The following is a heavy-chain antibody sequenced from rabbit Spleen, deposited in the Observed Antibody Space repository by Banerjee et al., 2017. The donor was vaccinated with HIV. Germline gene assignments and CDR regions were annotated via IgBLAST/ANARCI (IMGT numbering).Heavy chain of an antibody. CDR3: ARDYGSSGWGALGYFKL. V-gene: IGHV1S40*01. CDR1: GFSFSNNYY. Sequence: QSLEESGGDLVKPGASLTLTCTASGFSFSNNYYMCWVRQAPGKGLEWIACIYTGSGTTYYASWAKGRFTISKTSSTTVTLQMTSLTAADTATYFCARDYGSSGWGALGYFKLWGPGTLVTVS. CDR2: IYTGSGTT. J-gene: IGHJ4*01. D-gene: IGHD4-1*01.